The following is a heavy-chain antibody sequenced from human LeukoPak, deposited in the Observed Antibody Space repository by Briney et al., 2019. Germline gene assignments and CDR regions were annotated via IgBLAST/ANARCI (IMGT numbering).Heavy chain of an antibody. D-gene: IGHD6-13*01. CDR3: ARGSLQPPRKGYNWFDP. V-gene: IGHV4-39*01. CDR2: IYYSGST. Sequence: SETLSLTCTVSGGSISSSSYYWGWIRQPPGKGLEWIGSIYYSGSTYYNPSLKSRVTISVDTSKNQFSLKLSSVTAADTAVYYCARGSLQPPRKGYNWFDPWGQGTLVTVSS. J-gene: IGHJ5*02. CDR1: GGSISSSSYY.